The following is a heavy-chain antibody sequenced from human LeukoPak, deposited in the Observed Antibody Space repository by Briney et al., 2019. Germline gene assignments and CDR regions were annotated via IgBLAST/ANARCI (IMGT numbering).Heavy chain of an antibody. CDR1: GGSISSSNW. CDR2: IYHSGST. V-gene: IGHV4-4*02. D-gene: IGHD3-3*01. Sequence: SGTLSLTCAVSGGSISSSNWWSWVRQPPGKGLEWIGEIYHSGSTNYNPSLKSRVTISVDKSKNQFSLKLRSVTAADTAVYYCAGAWASSYDFWSGYYMPYYYYGMDVWGQGTTVTVSS. J-gene: IGHJ6*02. CDR3: AGAWASSYDFWSGYYMPYYYYGMDV.